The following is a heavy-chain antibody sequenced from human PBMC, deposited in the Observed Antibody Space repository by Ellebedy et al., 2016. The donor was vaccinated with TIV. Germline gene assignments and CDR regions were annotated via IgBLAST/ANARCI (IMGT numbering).Heavy chain of an antibody. Sequence: AASVKVSCKASGYTFTTYPINWVRQAPGQGLEWLGWINTITGTPTYAQAFAGRYVLSLDTSVSTAYLQINSLKAEDTAIYYCAKVRIMDAFPRDSWGQGTQVTVSS. V-gene: IGHV7-4-1*02. CDR3: AKVRIMDAFPRDS. CDR2: INTITGTP. D-gene: IGHD1-26*01. CDR1: GYTFTTYP. J-gene: IGHJ4*02.